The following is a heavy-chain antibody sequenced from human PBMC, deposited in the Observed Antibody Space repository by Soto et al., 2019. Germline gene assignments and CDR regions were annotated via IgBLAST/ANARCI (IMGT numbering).Heavy chain of an antibody. CDR2: IYYTEST. D-gene: IGHD2-21*02. J-gene: IGHJ5*02. CDR1: GGSIRSYY. V-gene: IGHV4-59*01. CDR3: ARLRRTVTAYWFDP. Sequence: QVQLQESGPGLVKPSETLSLTCTVSGGSIRSYYWSWIRQPPGKGLEWIGYIYYTESTNYNPSLKSLVIISRDTPKHQFSLTLSSVTAADTAVYYCARLRRTVTAYWFDPWGQGTLVTVSS.